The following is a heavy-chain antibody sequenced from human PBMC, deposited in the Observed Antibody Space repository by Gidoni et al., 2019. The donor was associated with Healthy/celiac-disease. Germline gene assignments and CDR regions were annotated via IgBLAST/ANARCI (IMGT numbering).Heavy chain of an antibody. CDR3: AKEAVTTGDFDY. CDR1: GFTFDDYA. V-gene: IGHV3-9*01. Sequence: EVQLVESGGGLVQPGRSLRLSCAASGFTFDDYAMHWVRQAPGKGLEWVSGISWNSGSIGYADSVKGRFTISRDNAKNSLYLQMNSLRAEDTALYYCAKEAVTTGDFDYWGQGTLVTVSS. D-gene: IGHD4-17*01. J-gene: IGHJ4*02. CDR2: ISWNSGSI.